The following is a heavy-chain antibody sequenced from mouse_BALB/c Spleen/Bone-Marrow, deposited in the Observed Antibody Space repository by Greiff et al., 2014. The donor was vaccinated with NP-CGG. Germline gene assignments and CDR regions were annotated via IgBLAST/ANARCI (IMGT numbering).Heavy chain of an antibody. CDR3: ARRDWDAFAY. CDR2: ISYSGST. Sequence: EVQLVESGPGLVKPSQSLSLTCTVSGYSITSDYAWYWIRQFPGNKLEWMGYISYSGSTSYNPSLKSRISITRDTSKNQFFLQLNSVATKDTATYYCARRDWDAFAYWGQGTLVTVSA. D-gene: IGHD4-1*01. CDR1: GYSITSDYA. J-gene: IGHJ3*01. V-gene: IGHV3-2*02.